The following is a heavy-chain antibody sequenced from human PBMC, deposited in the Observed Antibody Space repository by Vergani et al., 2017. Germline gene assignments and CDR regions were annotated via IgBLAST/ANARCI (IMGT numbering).Heavy chain of an antibody. D-gene: IGHD2-21*01. Sequence: QMQLQESGPGLVKPSETLSLSCTVSGDSLSTRSYAWGWIRQPPGKTLEWIGTVFYGGRTSYNPSLKSRVTLSLDTSKKQISLHLTSVTAADTAVYYCARHISVVRPSSMTAFDYWGQGTLVTVSS. CDR3: ARHISVVRPSSMTAFDY. CDR1: GDSLSTRSYA. CDR2: VFYGGRT. J-gene: IGHJ4*02. V-gene: IGHV4-39*01.